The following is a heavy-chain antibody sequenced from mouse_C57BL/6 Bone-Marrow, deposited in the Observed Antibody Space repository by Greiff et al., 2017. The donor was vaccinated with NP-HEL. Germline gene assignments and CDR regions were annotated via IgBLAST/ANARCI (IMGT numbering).Heavy chain of an antibody. CDR3: ARREGVYYAMDY. CDR1: GFSLTSYG. J-gene: IGHJ4*01. V-gene: IGHV2-2*01. CDR2: IWSGGST. Sequence: VMLVESGPGLVQPSQSLSITCTVSGFSLTSYGVHWVRQSPGKGLEWLGVIWSGGSTDYNAAFISRLSISKDNSKSQVFFKMNSLQADDTAIYYCARREGVYYAMDYWGQGTSVTVSS.